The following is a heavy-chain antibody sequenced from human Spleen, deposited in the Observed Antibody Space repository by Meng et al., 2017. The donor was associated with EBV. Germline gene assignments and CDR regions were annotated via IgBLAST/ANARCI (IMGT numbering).Heavy chain of an antibody. J-gene: IGHJ4*02. D-gene: IGHD3-16*02. CDR3: ARDYPMITFGGVIVTPLYY. Sequence: GSSTGVKRWHCLHRPPRKWCEWIGEIYHSGSTNYNPSLKSRVTISVDKSKNQFSLKLSSVTAADTAVYYCARDYPMITFGGVIVTPLYYWGQGTLVTVSS. CDR2: IYHSGST. CDR1: GSSTGVKR. V-gene: IGHV4-4*02.